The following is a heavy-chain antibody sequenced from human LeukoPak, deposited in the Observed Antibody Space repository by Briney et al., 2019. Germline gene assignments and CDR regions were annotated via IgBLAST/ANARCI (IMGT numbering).Heavy chain of an antibody. CDR2: FDPEDGET. CDR3: ARVGAVAGTYYYYGMDV. D-gene: IGHD6-19*01. V-gene: IGHV1-24*01. CDR1: GYTLTELS. J-gene: IGHJ6*02. Sequence: ASVKVSCKVSGYTLTELSMHWVRQAPGRGLEWMGGFDPEDGETIYAQKFQGRVTMTRDTSTSTVYMELSSLRSEDTAVYYCARVGAVAGTYYYYGMDVWGQGTTVTVSS.